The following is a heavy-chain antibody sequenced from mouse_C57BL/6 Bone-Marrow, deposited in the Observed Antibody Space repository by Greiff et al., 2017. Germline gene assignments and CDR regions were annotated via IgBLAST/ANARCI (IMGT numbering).Heavy chain of an antibody. V-gene: IGHV14-4*01. CDR1: GFNIKDDY. J-gene: IGHJ2*01. CDR2: IDPENGDT. CDR3: TGYDYDDYFDY. D-gene: IGHD2-4*01. Sequence: EVQLQESGAELVRPGASVKLSCTASGFNIKDDYMHWVKQRPEQGLEWIGWIDPENGDTEYASKFQGKATITADTSSNTAYLQLSSLTSEDTAVYYCTGYDYDDYFDYWGQGTTLTVSS.